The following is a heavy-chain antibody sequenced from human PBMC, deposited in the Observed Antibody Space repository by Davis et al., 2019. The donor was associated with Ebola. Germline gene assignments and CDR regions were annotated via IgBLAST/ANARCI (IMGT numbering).Heavy chain of an antibody. Sequence: SETLSLTCTVSGGSISSNYWSWIRQPPGKGLEWIGYVYYSGSTNYNPSLKSRVTISVDTSKNQFSLKLRSVTAADTAVYYCARGTSGAEHWGQGTLATVSS. CDR2: VYYSGST. J-gene: IGHJ4*02. D-gene: IGHD7-27*01. V-gene: IGHV4-59*01. CDR1: GGSISSNY. CDR3: ARGTSGAEH.